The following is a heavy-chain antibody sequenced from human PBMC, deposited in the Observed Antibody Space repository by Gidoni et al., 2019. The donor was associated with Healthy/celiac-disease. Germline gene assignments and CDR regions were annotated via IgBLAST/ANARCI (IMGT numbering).Heavy chain of an antibody. CDR3: ARPFYDILTGYYWFDP. D-gene: IGHD3-9*01. CDR1: GGSISSSSYY. CDR2: IYYSGST. J-gene: IGHJ5*02. V-gene: IGHV4-39*01. Sequence: QLQLQESGPGLVKPSATLSLTCTVSGGSISSSSYYWGWIRQPPGKGLAWIGSIYYSGSTYYHPSLKSRCTISVDTSKNPFSLKLSSVTAADTAVYYCARPFYDILTGYYWFDPWGQGTLVTVSS.